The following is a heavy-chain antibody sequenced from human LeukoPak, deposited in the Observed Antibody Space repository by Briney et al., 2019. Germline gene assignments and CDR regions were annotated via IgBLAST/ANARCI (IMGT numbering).Heavy chain of an antibody. V-gene: IGHV4-59*12. D-gene: IGHD6-19*01. CDR3: ARDGSGWYFSPGYYFDY. CDR1: GGSISSYY. Sequence: PSETLSLTCTVSGGSISSYYWSWFRQPPGKGLEWIGYIYYNRNTNYNPSLKSRVTISVDTSKNQFSLKLSSVTAADTAVYYCARDGSGWYFSPGYYFDYWGQGTLVTVSS. CDR2: IYYNRNT. J-gene: IGHJ4*02.